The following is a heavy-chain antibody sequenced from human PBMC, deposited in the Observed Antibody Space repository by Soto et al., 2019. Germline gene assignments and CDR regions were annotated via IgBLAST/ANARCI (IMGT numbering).Heavy chain of an antibody. D-gene: IGHD3-10*01. J-gene: IGHJ4*02. CDR3: ARLGDFFGSRGHFDY. Sequence: GGSLRLSCAASRFTFTKYDMNWVRQAPGKGLEWVSSISSGSSYIYYADSVRGRFTISRDNAKNTLDLQMNNLRADDTAVYYCARLGDFFGSRGHFDYWGQGTLVTVSS. CDR1: RFTFTKYD. V-gene: IGHV3-21*01. CDR2: ISSGSSYI.